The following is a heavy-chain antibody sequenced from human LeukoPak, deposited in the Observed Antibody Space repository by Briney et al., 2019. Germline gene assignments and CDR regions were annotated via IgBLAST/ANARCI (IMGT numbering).Heavy chain of an antibody. CDR2: ISAYNGNT. CDR1: GYTFTSYG. Sequence: ASVKVSCKASGYTFTSYGISWVRQAPGQGLEWMGWISAYNGNTNYAQKLQGRVTMTTDTSTSTAYIELRSLRSDDTAVYYCAREAFGVVRYYYYYYMDVWGKGTTVTVSS. CDR3: AREAFGVVRYYYYYYMDV. D-gene: IGHD3-3*01. V-gene: IGHV1-18*01. J-gene: IGHJ6*03.